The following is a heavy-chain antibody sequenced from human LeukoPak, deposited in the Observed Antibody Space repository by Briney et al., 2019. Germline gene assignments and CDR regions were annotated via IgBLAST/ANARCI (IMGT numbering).Heavy chain of an antibody. CDR2: ISGSGVST. D-gene: IGHD2-15*01. Sequence: GGSLRLSCAASGFSFSTYAMSWVRQAPGKGLEWVSRISGSGVSTWYAESVKGRFTISRDNSKSTLLLQLNSLRAEDTAVYYCAKDHRSRIGASCLLHQDWGQGTLVTVSS. CDR3: AKDHRSRIGASCLLHQD. CDR1: GFSFSTYA. J-gene: IGHJ4*02. V-gene: IGHV3-23*01.